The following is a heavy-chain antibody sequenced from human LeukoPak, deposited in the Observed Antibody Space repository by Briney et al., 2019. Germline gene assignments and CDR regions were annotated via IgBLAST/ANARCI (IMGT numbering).Heavy chain of an antibody. J-gene: IGHJ4*02. CDR2: INSDGSST. Sequence: GGSLRFSCAAPGFTFSTSWITWVGKPQGKGLLWVSRINSDGSSTSYADSVKGRFTISRDNAKNTLYLQMNSLRAEDTAVYYCARTWDRTSFDYWGQGTLVTVSS. D-gene: IGHD1-26*01. CDR1: GFTFSTSW. V-gene: IGHV3-74*01. CDR3: ARTWDRTSFDY.